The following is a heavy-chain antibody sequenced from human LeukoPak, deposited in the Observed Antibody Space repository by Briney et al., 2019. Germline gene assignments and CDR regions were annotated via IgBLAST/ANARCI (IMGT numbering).Heavy chain of an antibody. V-gene: IGHV4-59*08. Sequence: NPSETLSLTCTVSGGSISSYYWSWIRQPPGKGLEWIGRIYYCGSTNYNPSLKSRVTISVDTSKNQFSLKLNSVTAADTAVYYCARRDYHYYGMDVWGQGTTVTVSS. D-gene: IGHD4/OR15-4a*01. CDR1: GGSISSYY. J-gene: IGHJ6*02. CDR2: IYYCGST. CDR3: ARRDYHYYGMDV.